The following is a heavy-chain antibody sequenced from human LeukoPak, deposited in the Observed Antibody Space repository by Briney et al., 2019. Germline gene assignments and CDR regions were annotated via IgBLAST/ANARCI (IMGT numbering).Heavy chain of an antibody. CDR2: IYYSGST. CDR1: GGSFSGYY. Sequence: SETLSLTCAVYGGSFSGYYWSWIRQPPGKGLEWIGYIYYSGSTNYNPSLKSRVTISVDTSKNQFSLKLSSVTAADTAVYYCARLIDAFDIWGQGTMVTVSS. D-gene: IGHD3-22*01. V-gene: IGHV4-59*08. J-gene: IGHJ3*02. CDR3: ARLIDAFDI.